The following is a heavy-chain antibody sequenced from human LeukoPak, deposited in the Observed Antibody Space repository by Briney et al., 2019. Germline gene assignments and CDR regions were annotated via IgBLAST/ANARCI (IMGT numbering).Heavy chain of an antibody. J-gene: IGHJ4*02. CDR3: ARRGSAAGTGFDY. D-gene: IGHD6-13*01. CDR2: IYHSGST. CDR1: GYSISSGYY. V-gene: IGHV4-38-2*01. Sequence: PSKTLSLTCAVSGYSISSGYYWGWIRQPPGEGLGWIWSIYHSGSTYYNPTLKSRVTISVDTSMNQFSLKLSSVTAADTAVYYCARRGSAAGTGFDYWGQGTLVTVSS.